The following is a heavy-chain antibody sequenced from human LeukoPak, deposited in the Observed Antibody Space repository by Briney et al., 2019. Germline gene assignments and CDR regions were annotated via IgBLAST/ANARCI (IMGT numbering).Heavy chain of an antibody. CDR2: IAADGGVK. V-gene: IGHV3-30*03. Sequence: PGTSLRLSCAASGFTFHDHGMDWVRQAPGKGLEWVAVIAADGGVKHYADFVKGRFSLSRDNSKNTLFLQMNSLTVEDTAVYYCAREATWGQWYFDLWGLGAPVTVSS. CDR3: AREATWGQWYFDL. D-gene: IGHD6-19*01. J-gene: IGHJ4*02. CDR1: GFTFHDHG.